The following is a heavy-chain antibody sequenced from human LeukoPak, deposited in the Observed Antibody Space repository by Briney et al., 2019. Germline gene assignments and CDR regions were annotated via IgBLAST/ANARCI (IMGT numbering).Heavy chain of an antibody. CDR2: IFYSGST. V-gene: IGHV4-59*01. CDR1: GGSITSYY. Sequence: SETLSLTCTVSGGSITSYYWSWIRQPPGKGQEWVGFIFYSGSTNYNPSLKSRVTMSVDTSKNQFSLQLSSVTAADTAVYYCARHSSSSPYFHYWGQGALVTVSS. D-gene: IGHD6-6*01. CDR3: ARHSSSSPYFHY. J-gene: IGHJ4*02.